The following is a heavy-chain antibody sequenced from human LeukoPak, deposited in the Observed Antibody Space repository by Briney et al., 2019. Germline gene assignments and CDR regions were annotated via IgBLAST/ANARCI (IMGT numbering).Heavy chain of an antibody. CDR1: GFTFSSYE. CDR3: ARGRTGDWYFDL. Sequence: GGSLRLSCAASGFTFSSYEMNWVRQAPGKGLEWVSYISSSGSTIYYADSAKGRFTISRDNAKNSLYLQMNSLRAEDTAVYYCARGRTGDWYFDLWGRGTLVTVSS. V-gene: IGHV3-48*03. CDR2: ISSSGSTI. D-gene: IGHD7-27*01. J-gene: IGHJ2*01.